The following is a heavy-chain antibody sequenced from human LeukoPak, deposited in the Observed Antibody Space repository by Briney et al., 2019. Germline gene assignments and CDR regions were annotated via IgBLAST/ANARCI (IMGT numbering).Heavy chain of an antibody. J-gene: IGHJ6*03. CDR3: ARVLRYCSGGNCYSGGLGYMDV. Sequence: GGSLRLSCAASGFTFSSYSMNWVRQAPGKGLEWVSSIDTTSAYIHYADSVKGRFTISRDNAKNSLYLQMNSLRAEDTAVYYCARVLRYCSGGNCYSGGLGYMDVWGKGTTVTISS. CDR2: IDTTSAYI. V-gene: IGHV3-21*04. CDR1: GFTFSSYS. D-gene: IGHD2-15*01.